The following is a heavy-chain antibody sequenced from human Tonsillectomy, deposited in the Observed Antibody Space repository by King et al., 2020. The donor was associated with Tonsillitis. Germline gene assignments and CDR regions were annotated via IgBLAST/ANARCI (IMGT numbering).Heavy chain of an antibody. CDR1: GFTFSSSA. CDR3: ARKYYYVSGSPYYSYYYGMDV. Sequence: VQLVESGGGVVQPGRSLRLSCAASGFTFSSSAMHWVRQAPGKGLEWVAVISYDGSNKYYADSVKGRFTISRDNSKNTLYLQMNSLRVEDTAVYYCARKYYYVSGSPYYSYYYGMDVWGPGATVTVSS. CDR2: ISYDGSNK. J-gene: IGHJ6*02. V-gene: IGHV3-30*04. D-gene: IGHD3-10*01.